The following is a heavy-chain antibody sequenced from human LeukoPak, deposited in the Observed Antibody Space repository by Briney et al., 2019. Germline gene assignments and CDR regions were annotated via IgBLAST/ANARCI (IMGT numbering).Heavy chain of an antibody. J-gene: IGHJ3*02. D-gene: IGHD3-22*01. CDR1: GGSVSSSSYY. CDR3: ARDDRGLDAFDI. CDR2: IYYSGST. V-gene: IGHV4-39*07. Sequence: PSETLSLTCTVSGGSVSSSSYYWGWIRQPPGKGLEWIGSIYYSGSTYYNPSLKGRVTISVDTSKNQFSLKLSSVTAADTAVYYCARDDRGLDAFDIWGQGTMVTVSS.